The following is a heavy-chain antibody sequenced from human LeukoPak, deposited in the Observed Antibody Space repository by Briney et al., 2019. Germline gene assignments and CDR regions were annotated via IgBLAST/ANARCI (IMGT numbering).Heavy chain of an antibody. V-gene: IGHV3-48*01. CDR3: ATDGDGHGGYALHY. J-gene: IGHJ4*02. CDR1: GFTFNSLS. Sequence: GGSLRLSCLASGFTFNSLSMNWVRQVPGKGLEWVSHITGTGRTTPYSDSVKGRFSISRDNAKNSLFLQMDSLRVEETGVSYCATDGDGHGGYALHYWGQGILVAVSA. CDR2: ITGTGRTT. D-gene: IGHD3-16*01.